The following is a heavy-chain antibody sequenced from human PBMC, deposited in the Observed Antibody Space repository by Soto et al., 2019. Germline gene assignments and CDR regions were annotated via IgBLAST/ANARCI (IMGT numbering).Heavy chain of an antibody. CDR1: GGSISSGGYY. Sequence: SQTLPLTCTVSGGSISSGGYYRSCIRQHPGKGLEWIGYIYYSGSTYYNPSLKSRVTISVDTSKNQFSLKLSSVTAADTAVYYCASGDFGGSCYDPWGQGTLITVSS. CDR2: IYYSGST. CDR3: ASGDFGGSCYDP. J-gene: IGHJ5*02. D-gene: IGHD2-15*01. V-gene: IGHV4-31*03.